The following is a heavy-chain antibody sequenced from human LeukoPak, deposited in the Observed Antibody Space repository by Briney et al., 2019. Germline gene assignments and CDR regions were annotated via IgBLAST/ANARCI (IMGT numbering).Heavy chain of an antibody. Sequence: GGSLRLSCAASGFTFDDYGMSWVRQAPGKGLEWVSGINWNGGSTGYADSVKGRFTISRDNAKNSLYLQMNSLRAEDTAVYFCARTDYRYFDYWGQGTLVTVSS. V-gene: IGHV3-20*04. CDR1: GFTFDDYG. J-gene: IGHJ4*02. CDR3: ARTDYRYFDY. CDR2: INWNGGST. D-gene: IGHD3-16*01.